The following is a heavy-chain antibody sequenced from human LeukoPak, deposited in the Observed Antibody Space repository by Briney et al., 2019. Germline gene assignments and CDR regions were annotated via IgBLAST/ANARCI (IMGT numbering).Heavy chain of an antibody. Sequence: SETLSLTCSVSGGSISSDRHYWGRIRQSSGKGLEWIGSIYYGGSTYQNPSLKSRLTLSVDISKNQFSLKLTSVTAADTGVYFCAGRTEGAIDSPIFESWGQGLLVTVSS. CDR2: IYYGGST. D-gene: IGHD3/OR15-3a*01. J-gene: IGHJ4*02. V-gene: IGHV4-39*01. CDR1: GGSISSDRHY. CDR3: AGRTEGAIDSPIFES.